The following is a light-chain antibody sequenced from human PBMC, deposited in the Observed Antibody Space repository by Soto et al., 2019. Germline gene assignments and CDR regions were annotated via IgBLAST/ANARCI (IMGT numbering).Light chain of an antibody. CDR2: KAS. J-gene: IGKJ2*01. V-gene: IGKV1-5*03. CDR3: QQYTSYSCT. CDR1: HSISSW. Sequence: DIQMTQSPSTLSASVGDRVTIACRASHSISSWLAWYQQKPGKAPKLLIYKASSLESGVPSRFSGSGSGTEFTLTTSSLQPDDFATYYCQQYTSYSCTFGQGTKLEIK.